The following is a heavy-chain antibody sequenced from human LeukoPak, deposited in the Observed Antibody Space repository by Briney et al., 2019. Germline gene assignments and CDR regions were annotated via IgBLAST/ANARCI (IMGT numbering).Heavy chain of an antibody. CDR2: IYHSGST. Sequence: SETLSLTCTVSGGSISGGGYYWSWIRQHPGKGLEWIGYIYHSGSTYYNPSLKSRLTMSVDTSTNQFSLKLSSVTAADTAVYCCARNGGEANWFDPWGQGTLVTVSS. V-gene: IGHV4-31*03. J-gene: IGHJ5*02. CDR1: GGSISGGGYY. CDR3: ARNGGEANWFDP. D-gene: IGHD3-16*01.